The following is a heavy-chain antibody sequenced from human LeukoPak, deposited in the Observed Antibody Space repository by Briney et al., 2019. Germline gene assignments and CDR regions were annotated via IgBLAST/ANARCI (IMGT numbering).Heavy chain of an antibody. CDR2: INSDGSST. D-gene: IGHD5/OR15-5a*01. Sequence: PGGSLRLSCAVSGFTFDDYAMHWVRQPPGRGLVWVSRINSDGSSTSYADSVKGRFTISRDNAKNTLYLQMNSLRAEDTAVYYCAREGVYVPEEAFDIWGQGTMVTVSS. CDR3: AREGVYVPEEAFDI. J-gene: IGHJ3*02. V-gene: IGHV3-74*01. CDR1: GFTFDDYA.